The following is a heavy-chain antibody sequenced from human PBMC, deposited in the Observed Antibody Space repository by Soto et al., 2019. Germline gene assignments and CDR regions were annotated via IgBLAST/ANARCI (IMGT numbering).Heavy chain of an antibody. J-gene: IGHJ6*02. Sequence: SVTVSCKASVWTFTSYYMLWVRQPPAQGLEWMGIISTSGGSTSDAQKFQGRLTMTSDTSTSTVYIELSRQRTEETAVYSCARDGGGRSSFWSYYYYGMDVWGQGNTVTVSS. CDR1: VWTFTSYY. D-gene: IGHD2-15*01. V-gene: IGHV1-46*01. CDR3: ARDGGGRSSFWSYYYYGMDV. CDR2: ISTSGGST.